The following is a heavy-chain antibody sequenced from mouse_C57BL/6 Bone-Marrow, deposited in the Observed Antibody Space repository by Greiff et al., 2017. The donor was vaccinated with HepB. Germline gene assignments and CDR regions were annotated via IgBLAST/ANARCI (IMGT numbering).Heavy chain of an antibody. V-gene: IGHV1-19*01. CDR2: INPYNGGT. CDR1: GYTFTDYY. CDR3: ARSYYGKDY. J-gene: IGHJ2*01. Sequence: VQLQQSGPVLVKPGASVKMSCKASGYTFTDYYMNWVKQSHGKSLEWIGVINPYNGGTSYNQKFKGKATLTVDKSSSTAYMELNSLTSEDSAVYYCARSYYGKDYWDQGTTLTVSS. D-gene: IGHD2-10*01.